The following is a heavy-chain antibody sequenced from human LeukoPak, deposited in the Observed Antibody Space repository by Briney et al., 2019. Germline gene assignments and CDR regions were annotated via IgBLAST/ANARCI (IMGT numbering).Heavy chain of an antibody. CDR3: ARTSVLLWFGEFRGDAFDI. CDR2: IKQDGSEK. V-gene: IGHV3-7*03. D-gene: IGHD3-10*01. J-gene: IGHJ3*02. Sequence: PGGSLRLSCAASGFTFSSYWMSWVRQAPGKGLEWVANIKQDGSEKYYVDSVKGRFTISRDNAKNSLYLQMNSLRAEDTAVYYCARTSVLLWFGEFRGDAFDIWGQGTMVTVSS. CDR1: GFTFSSYW.